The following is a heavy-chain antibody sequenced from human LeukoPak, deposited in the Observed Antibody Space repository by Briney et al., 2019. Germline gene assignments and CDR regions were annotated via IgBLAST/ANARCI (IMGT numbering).Heavy chain of an antibody. V-gene: IGHV3-48*03. CDR2: ISTGGITT. Sequence: GGSLRLSCAASGFSFRDREMNWVRQAPGKGLEWVSFISTGGITTYYADSVKGRFTISRDNARDSLDLQLDRLRADDTALYYCVRSAGWHFDLWGRGTPVTVSS. CDR1: GFSFRDRE. CDR3: VRSAGWHFDL. J-gene: IGHJ2*01.